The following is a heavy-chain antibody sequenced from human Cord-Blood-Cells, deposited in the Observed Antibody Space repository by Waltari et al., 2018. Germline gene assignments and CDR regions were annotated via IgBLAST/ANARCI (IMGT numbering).Heavy chain of an antibody. J-gene: IGHJ3*02. CDR2: FDPEDGET. V-gene: IGHV1-24*01. D-gene: IGHD2-21*02. CDR1: GYTLTELS. Sequence: QVPLVQSGAEVKQPGASVKVSCKVSGYTLTELSMHWVRQAPGKGLEWMGGFDPEDGETIYAQKFQGRVTMTEDTSTDTAYMELSSLRSEDTAVYYCATGLVRYCGGDCYSAFDIWGQGTMVTVSS. CDR3: ATGLVRYCGGDCYSAFDI.